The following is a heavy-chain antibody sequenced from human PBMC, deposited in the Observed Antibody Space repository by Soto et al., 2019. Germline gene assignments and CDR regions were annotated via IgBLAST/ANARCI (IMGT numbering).Heavy chain of an antibody. V-gene: IGHV4-30-4*01. J-gene: IGHJ6*02. Sequence: QVQLQESGPGLVRPSQTLSLTCTVSGGSISSDHYHWTWIRQTPGKGLEWIGYIHYSGSVYYNPSLQGRVTMSVDKSKNLFSLELSSVTAADTAVYFCVREDDGGDRDYYGLDVWGQGTTVTVSS. CDR1: GGSISSDHYH. CDR2: IHYSGSV. CDR3: VREDDGGDRDYYGLDV. D-gene: IGHD4-17*01.